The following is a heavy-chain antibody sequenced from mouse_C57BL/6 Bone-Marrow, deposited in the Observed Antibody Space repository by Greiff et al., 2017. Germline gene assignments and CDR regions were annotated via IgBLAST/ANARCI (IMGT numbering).Heavy chain of an antibody. J-gene: IGHJ1*03. D-gene: IGHD1-1*01. CDR1: GYAFSSSW. CDR2: IYPGDGDT. Sequence: QVQLQQSGPELVKPGASVKISCKASGYAFSSSWMNWVKQRPGKGLEWIGRIYPGDGDTNYNGKFKGKATLTADKSSSTAYMQLSSLTSEDSAVYFCGIYYCGSRCYWYFDVWGTGTTVTVAS. V-gene: IGHV1-82*01. CDR3: GIYYCGSRCYWYFDV.